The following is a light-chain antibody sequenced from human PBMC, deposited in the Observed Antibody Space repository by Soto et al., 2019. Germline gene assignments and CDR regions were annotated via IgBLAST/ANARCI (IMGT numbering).Light chain of an antibody. Sequence: EIVLTQSPATLSLSPGDRATLSCRASQSISRYLAWYQQKPGQAPRLLIYDASNRATGIPDRFSGSGSGTDFALTISSLEPEVFAIYYCQQRSDWPLTFGGGTKVEIK. CDR2: DAS. CDR1: QSISRY. J-gene: IGKJ4*01. V-gene: IGKV3-11*01. CDR3: QQRSDWPLT.